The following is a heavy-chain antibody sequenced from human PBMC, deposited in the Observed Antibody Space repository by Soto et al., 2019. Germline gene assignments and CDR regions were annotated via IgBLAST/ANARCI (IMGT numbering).Heavy chain of an antibody. CDR1: GFTFSSYA. D-gene: IGHD2-15*01. CDR3: ASPDCSGGSCYSQTGVFGAFDI. J-gene: IGHJ3*02. V-gene: IGHV3-30-3*01. CDR2: ISYDGSNK. Sequence: GGSLRLSCAASGFTFSSYAMHWVRQAPGKGLEWVAVISYDGSNKYYADSVKGRFTISRDNSKNTLYLQMNSLRAEDTAVYYCASPDCSGGSCYSQTGVFGAFDIWGQGTMVTVSS.